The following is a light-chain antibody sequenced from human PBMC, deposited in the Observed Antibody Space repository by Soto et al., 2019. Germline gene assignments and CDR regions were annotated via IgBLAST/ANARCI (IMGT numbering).Light chain of an antibody. J-gene: IGLJ2*01. V-gene: IGLV2-11*01. CDR2: DVS. CDR1: SSDVGGYNY. Sequence: QSVLTQPRSVSGSPGQSVTISCTGTSSDVGGYNYVSWYQQHPGKAPKLMIYDVSKRPSGVPDRFSGSKSGNTASLTISGLQHEDEADYYCCSYAGSYSPVVFGGGTKLTVL. CDR3: CSYAGSYSPVV.